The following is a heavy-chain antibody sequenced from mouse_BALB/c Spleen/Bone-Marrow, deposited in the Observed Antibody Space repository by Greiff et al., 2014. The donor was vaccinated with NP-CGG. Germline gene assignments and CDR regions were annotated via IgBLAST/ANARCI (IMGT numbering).Heavy chain of an antibody. D-gene: IGHD2-4*01. J-gene: IGHJ4*01. CDR2: INSGSGGT. CDR3: ARAITDAMDY. Sequence: QVQLKESGAELVRPGTSVKVSCKGSGHAFTNYLIEWVKQRPGQGLEWIGVINSGSGGTKYNEKFKGKATLTADKSSSTAYMQLSSLTSDDSAVYFCARAITDAMDYWGQGTSVTVSS. CDR1: GHAFTNYL. V-gene: IGHV1-54*01.